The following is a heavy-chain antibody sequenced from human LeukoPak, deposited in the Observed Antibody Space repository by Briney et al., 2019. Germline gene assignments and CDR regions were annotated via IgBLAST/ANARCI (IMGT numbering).Heavy chain of an antibody. J-gene: IGHJ4*02. Sequence: GGSLRLSCAASGFTFSSYGMHWVRQAPGKGLEWVAFIRYDGSNKYYADSVKGRFTISRDNSKNTLYLQMNSLRAEDTAVYYCAKDTSEYPHQAAALRKRTIFGVVTYWGQGTLVTVSS. CDR1: GFTFSSYG. CDR2: IRYDGSNK. V-gene: IGHV3-30*02. CDR3: AKDTSEYPHQAAALRKRTIFGVVTY. D-gene: IGHD3-3*01.